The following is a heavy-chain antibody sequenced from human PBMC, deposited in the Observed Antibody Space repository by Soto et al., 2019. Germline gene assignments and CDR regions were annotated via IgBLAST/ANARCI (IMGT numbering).Heavy chain of an antibody. V-gene: IGHV4-30-2*01. CDR2: IYHSGNT. D-gene: IGHD2-15*01. Sequence: SETLSLTCAVSGGSISRGGSSWNWIRQPPGKGLEWIGYIYHSGNTYYNPSLKSRVTISVDRSKSQFSLKLSSVTAADTAVYYGLRFPSRWSWG. CDR1: GGSISRGGSS. J-gene: IGHJ5*01. CDR3: LRFPSRWS.